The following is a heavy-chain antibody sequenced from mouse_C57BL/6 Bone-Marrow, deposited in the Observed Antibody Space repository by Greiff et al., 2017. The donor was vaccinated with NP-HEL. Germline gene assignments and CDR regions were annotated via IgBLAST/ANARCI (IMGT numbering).Heavy chain of an antibody. J-gene: IGHJ4*01. V-gene: IGHV1-26*01. CDR2: INPNNGGT. Sequence: EVQLQQSGPELVKPGASVKISCKASGYTFTDYYMNWVKQSHGKSLEWIGDINPNNGGTSYNQKFKGKATLTVDKSSSTAYMELRSLTSEDSAVYYCARSRQLRGLYAMDFWGRGTSTTVTS. CDR3: ARSRQLRGLYAMDF. CDR1: GYTFTDYY. D-gene: IGHD3-2*02.